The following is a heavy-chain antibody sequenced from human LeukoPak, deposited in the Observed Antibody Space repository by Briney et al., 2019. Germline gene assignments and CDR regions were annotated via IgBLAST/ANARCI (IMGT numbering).Heavy chain of an antibody. CDR2: INSKGGSI. CDR3: ARVDSDCSGGACYTGLFDY. Sequence: PGRSLRLPCAASGFTFDDYAMGWVRQAPGRGLEWVSGINSKGGSIGYADSVKGRFTISRDNAKNSLYLQMNSLRAEDTALYYCARVDSDCSGGACYTGLFDYWGQGTLVTVSS. V-gene: IGHV3-20*04. J-gene: IGHJ4*02. D-gene: IGHD2-15*01. CDR1: GFTFDDYA.